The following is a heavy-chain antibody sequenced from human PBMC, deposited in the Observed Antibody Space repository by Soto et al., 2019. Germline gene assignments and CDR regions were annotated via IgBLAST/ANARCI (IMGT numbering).Heavy chain of an antibody. V-gene: IGHV3-11*01. Sequence: NPGGSLRLSCAASGFTFSDYYMSWIRQAPGKGLEWVSYISSSGSTIYYADSVKGRFTISRDNAKNSLYLQMNSLRAEDTAVYYCARAAMFGRSYGYKAHYYYGMDVWGQGTTVTVSS. CDR2: ISSSGSTI. D-gene: IGHD5-18*01. J-gene: IGHJ6*02. CDR3: ARAAMFGRSYGYKAHYYYGMDV. CDR1: GFTFSDYY.